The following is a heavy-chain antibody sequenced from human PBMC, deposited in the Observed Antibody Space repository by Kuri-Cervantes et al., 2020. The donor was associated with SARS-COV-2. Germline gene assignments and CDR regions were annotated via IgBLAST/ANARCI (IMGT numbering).Heavy chain of an antibody. CDR1: GFTFSNYA. J-gene: IGHJ4*02. D-gene: IGHD3-3*01. V-gene: IGHV3-23*01. CDR2: ISGSGGST. Sequence: GESLKISCAASGFTFSNYAMSWVRQAPGKGLEWVSAISGSGGSTYYADSVKGRFTISRDNSKNTLYLQMNSLRAEDTAVYYRAKDSRYDFWSGYYFDYWGQGTLVTVSS. CDR3: AKDSRYDFWSGYYFDY.